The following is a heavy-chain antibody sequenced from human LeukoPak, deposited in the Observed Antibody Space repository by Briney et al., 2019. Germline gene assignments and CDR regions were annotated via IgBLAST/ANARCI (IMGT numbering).Heavy chain of an antibody. D-gene: IGHD1-26*01. J-gene: IGHJ5*02. CDR3: ATVGGPPPWFDP. Sequence: GASVKVSCKVSGYTLTELSMHWVRQAPGKGLEWMGGFDPEDGETVYAQKFQGRVTMTEDTSTDTAYMELSSLRSEDTAVYYCATVGGPPPWFDPWGQGTLVTVSS. V-gene: IGHV1-24*01. CDR2: FDPEDGET. CDR1: GYTLTELS.